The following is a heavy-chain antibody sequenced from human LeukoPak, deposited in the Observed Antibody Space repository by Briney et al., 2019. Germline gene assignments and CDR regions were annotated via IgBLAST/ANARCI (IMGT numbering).Heavy chain of an antibody. V-gene: IGHV3-23*01. CDR3: ARSRRGYSYLYDY. CDR1: GFTFSSYA. CDR2: ISGSGSNI. Sequence: GGSLRLSCAASGFTFSSYAMTWVRQAPGKGLEWVSAISGSGSNIYYADSVKGRFTFSRDNSKNTLFLQMNSLRAEDTAVYYCARSRRGYSYLYDYWGQGTLVTVSS. D-gene: IGHD5-18*01. J-gene: IGHJ4*02.